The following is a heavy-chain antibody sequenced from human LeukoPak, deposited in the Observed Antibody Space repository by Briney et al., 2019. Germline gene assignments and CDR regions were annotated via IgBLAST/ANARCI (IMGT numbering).Heavy chain of an antibody. V-gene: IGHV3-7*01. CDR2: INQGGSDK. D-gene: IGHD1-14*01. CDR1: GFTFSGHW. J-gene: IGHJ4*02. Sequence: GGSLRLSCAASGFTFSGHWVSWVRQAPPKGLEWVANINQGGSDKYYVDSVKGRFTISRDNANNLLYLQMNSLRGEDTAVYYCTRDRSRAEDDWGQGTLVTVSS. CDR3: TRDRSRAEDD.